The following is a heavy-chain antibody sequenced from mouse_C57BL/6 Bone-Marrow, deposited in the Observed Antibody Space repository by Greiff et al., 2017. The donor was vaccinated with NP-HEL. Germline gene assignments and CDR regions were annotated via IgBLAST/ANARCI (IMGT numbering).Heavy chain of an antibody. CDR2: INPNNGGT. V-gene: IGHV1-26*01. Sequence: EVKLQQSGPELVKPGASVKISCKASGYTFTDYYMNWVKQSHGKSLEWIGDINPNNGGTSYNQKFKGKATLTVDKSSSTAYMELRSLTSEDSAVYYCARLITTGVGYFDYWGQGTTLTVSS. CDR3: ARLITTGVGYFDY. J-gene: IGHJ2*01. D-gene: IGHD1-1*01. CDR1: GYTFTDYY.